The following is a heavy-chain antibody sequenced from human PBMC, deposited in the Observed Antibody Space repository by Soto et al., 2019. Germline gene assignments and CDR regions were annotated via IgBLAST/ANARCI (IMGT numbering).Heavy chain of an antibody. CDR3: AREVEYGYYYFDY. CDR1: GFTFSSYS. Sequence: EVQLVESGGGLVKPGGSLRLSCAASGFTFSSYSMNWVRQAPGKGLEWVSSISSSSSYIYYADSVKGRFTISRDNAKNSLYLQMNSLRAEDTAVYYCAREVEYGYYYFDYWCQGTLVTVSS. CDR2: ISSSSSYI. D-gene: IGHD4-17*01. J-gene: IGHJ4*02. V-gene: IGHV3-21*01.